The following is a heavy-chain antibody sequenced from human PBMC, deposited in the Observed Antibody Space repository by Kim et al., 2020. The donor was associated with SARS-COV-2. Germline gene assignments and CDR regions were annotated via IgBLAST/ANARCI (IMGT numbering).Heavy chain of an antibody. CDR1: GGSISSSSYY. CDR3: ARQWVYYYDSSGYWFDP. CDR2: IYYSGST. Sequence: SETLSLTCTVSGGSISSSSYYWGWIRQPPGKGLEWIGSIYYSGSTYYNPSLKSRVTISVDTSKNQFSLKLSSVTAADTAVYYCARQWVYYYDSSGYWFDPWGQGTLVTVSS. J-gene: IGHJ5*02. D-gene: IGHD3-22*01. V-gene: IGHV4-39*01.